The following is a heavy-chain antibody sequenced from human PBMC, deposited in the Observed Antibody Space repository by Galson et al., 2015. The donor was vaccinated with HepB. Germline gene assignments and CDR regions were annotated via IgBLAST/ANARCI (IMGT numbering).Heavy chain of an antibody. CDR3: ARGLRASSSVYGFDS. Sequence: SVKVSCKASGGTFSRYATSWVRQAPGQGLEWMGGIIPVFGTPNYAQRFQGRVTITADESTTTAYMELSSLTSEDTAVYYCARGLRASSSVYGFDSWGQGTLVTVSS. V-gene: IGHV1-69*13. CDR2: IIPVFGTP. D-gene: IGHD6-6*01. J-gene: IGHJ4*02. CDR1: GGTFSRYA.